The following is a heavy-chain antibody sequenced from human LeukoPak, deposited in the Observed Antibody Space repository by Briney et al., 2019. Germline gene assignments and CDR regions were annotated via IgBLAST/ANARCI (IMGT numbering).Heavy chain of an antibody. J-gene: IGHJ4*02. CDR3: TKGLYSSSWYSYFDY. D-gene: IGHD6-13*01. CDR1: GFTFSHYG. CDR2: IKTDGSQI. V-gene: IGHV3-7*03. Sequence: GGSLRLSCAASGFTFSHYGMDWVRQAPGKGLEWVANIKTDGSQIYYVDSVKGRFTISRDNSKNTLYLQMNSLRAEDTAVYYCTKGLYSSSWYSYFDYWGQGTLVTVSS.